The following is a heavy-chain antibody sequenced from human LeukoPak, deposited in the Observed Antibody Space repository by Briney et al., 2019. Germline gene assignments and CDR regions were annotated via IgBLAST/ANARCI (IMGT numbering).Heavy chain of an antibody. J-gene: IGHJ4*02. CDR3: ARGAPQLDY. CDR2: ISSSSSTI. D-gene: IGHD4/OR15-4a*01. CDR1: GFTCSSYS. V-gene: IGHV3-48*01. Sequence: PGGSLRLSCAASGFTCSSYSMNWVRQAPGKGLEWVSYISSSSSTIYHEDSVKGRFTISRDNAKNSLYLQMNSLRAEDTAVYYCARGAPQLDYWGQGTLVTVSS.